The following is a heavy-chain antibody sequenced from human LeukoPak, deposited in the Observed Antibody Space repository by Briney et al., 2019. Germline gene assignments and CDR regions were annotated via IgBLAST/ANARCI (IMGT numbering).Heavy chain of an antibody. J-gene: IGHJ4*02. CDR1: GFTFSNYA. CDR2: ISGSGGST. D-gene: IGHD5-18*01. Sequence: GGSLRLSCVASGFTFSNYAMGWVRQAPGKGLEWVSAISGSGGSTYYADSVKGRFTISRDNPKNTLYLQMNSLRAEDTAVYYCAKPIQLWSPFDYWGQGTLVTVSS. V-gene: IGHV3-23*01. CDR3: AKPIQLWSPFDY.